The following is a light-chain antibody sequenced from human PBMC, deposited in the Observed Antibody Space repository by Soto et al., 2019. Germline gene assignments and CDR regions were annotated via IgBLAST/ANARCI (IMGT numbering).Light chain of an antibody. V-gene: IGLV1-40*01. CDR1: SSNIGATYD. CDR2: GNN. J-gene: IGLJ1*01. CDR3: PSSASSLSYV. Sequence: QSVLTQPPSVSGAPGQRVTISCTGSSSNIGATYDVHWYQQVPGTAPKLLIYGNNNRPSGVPDRFSGSKSGTSASLAITGLQAEDEADYYCPSSASSLSYVFGTGTKVTVL.